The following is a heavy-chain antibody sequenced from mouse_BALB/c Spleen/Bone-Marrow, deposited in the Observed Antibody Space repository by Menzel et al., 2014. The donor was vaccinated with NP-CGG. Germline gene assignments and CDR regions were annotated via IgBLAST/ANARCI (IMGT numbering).Heavy chain of an antibody. J-gene: IGHJ4*01. CDR1: GYAFNNYL. CDR3: ARCLTGTSAMDY. D-gene: IGHD4-1*01. Sequence: VQLQQSGAELVRPGTSVKVSCKASGYAFNNYLIEWVKQRPGQGLEWIGVINPGSGGTKYNETFKGKATLTADKSSSTAYMQLSSLTSDDSAVYFCARCLTGTSAMDYWGQGTSVTVSS. CDR2: INPGSGGT. V-gene: IGHV1-54*01.